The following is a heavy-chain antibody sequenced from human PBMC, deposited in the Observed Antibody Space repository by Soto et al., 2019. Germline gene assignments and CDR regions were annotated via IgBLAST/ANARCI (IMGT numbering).Heavy chain of an antibody. CDR2: IYYSGST. CDR3: ARVGENWNYFDY. D-gene: IGHD1-1*01. Sequence: PSETLSLTCTVSGGSISSGDYYWSWIRQPPGKGLEWIGYIYYSGSTYYSPSLKSRVTISVDTSKNQFSLKLSSVTAADTAVYYCARVGENWNYFDYWGQGTLVTVSS. CDR1: GGSISSGDYY. V-gene: IGHV4-30-4*01. J-gene: IGHJ4*02.